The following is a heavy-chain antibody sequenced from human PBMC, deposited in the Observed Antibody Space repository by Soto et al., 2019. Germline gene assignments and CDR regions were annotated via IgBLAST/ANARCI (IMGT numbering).Heavy chain of an antibody. CDR1: GFTFSSYA. CDR3: AKADEAGTEYYYYYGMDV. CDR2: ISGSGGST. D-gene: IGHD6-19*01. V-gene: IGHV3-23*01. J-gene: IGHJ6*02. Sequence: GGSLRLSCAASGFTFSSYAMSWVRQAPGKGLEWVSAISGSGGSTYYADSVKGRFTISRDNSKNTLYLQMNSLRAEDTAVYYCAKADEAGTEYYYYYGMDVWGQGTTVTVSS.